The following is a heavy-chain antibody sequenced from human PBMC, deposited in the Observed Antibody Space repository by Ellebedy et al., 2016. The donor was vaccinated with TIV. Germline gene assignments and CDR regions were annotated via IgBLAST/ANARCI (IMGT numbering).Heavy chain of an antibody. Sequence: GESLKISCKVSGYTFTNHLIGWVRQTPDKGLEWMGFISPDDSDTRYSPSFEGQVTFSVDKSISTAYLQWRSLKASDIGMYFCARQSSRKQFQLLFDYWGQGTLVTVSS. CDR2: ISPDDSDT. CDR1: GYTFTNHL. V-gene: IGHV5-51*01. J-gene: IGHJ4*02. CDR3: ARQSSRKQFQLLFDY. D-gene: IGHD2-2*01.